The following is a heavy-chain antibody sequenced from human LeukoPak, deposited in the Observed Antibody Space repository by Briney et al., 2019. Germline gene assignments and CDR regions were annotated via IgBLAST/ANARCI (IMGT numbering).Heavy chain of an antibody. CDR2: IGSSGRTI. J-gene: IGHJ3*02. CDR3: ARDGKAVAVAFDI. Sequence: GGSLRLSCAASGFTFSDYYMSGIRQAPGKGLEWVSYIGSSGRTIYYADSVKGRFTISRDNAKNSLYLQMNSLRAEDTAVYYCARDGKAVAVAFDIWGQGTMVTVSS. CDR1: GFTFSDYY. D-gene: IGHD6-19*01. V-gene: IGHV3-11*04.